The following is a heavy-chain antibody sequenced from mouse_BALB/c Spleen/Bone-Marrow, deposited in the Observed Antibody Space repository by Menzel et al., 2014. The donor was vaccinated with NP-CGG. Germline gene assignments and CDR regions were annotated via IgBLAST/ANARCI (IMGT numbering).Heavy chain of an antibody. V-gene: IGHV1-9*01. CDR2: ILPGSGRA. D-gene: IGHD2-1*01. CDR1: GYIFSSYW. CDR3: ARGLYGNYGE. J-gene: IGHJ4*01. Sequence: VQLQESGAELMKPGASMKISCKATGYIFSSYWIEWIKQRSGRGLEWIGEILPGSGRANYNENFKGKATFTADTSSNTAYMQLSSLTSEDSAVYYCARGLYGNYGEWGQGASVTVSS.